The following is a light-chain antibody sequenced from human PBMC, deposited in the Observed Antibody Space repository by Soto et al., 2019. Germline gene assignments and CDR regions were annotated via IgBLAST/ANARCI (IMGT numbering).Light chain of an antibody. CDR2: RVA. J-gene: IGKJ1*01. CDR3: MQSTHWPRT. CDR1: QSLISRDGNTY. V-gene: IGKV2-30*01. Sequence: DVVMTQSPLSLPVTLGQPASISCRSSQSLISRDGNTYLHWFQQRPGQSPRRLTHRVANRDSGVPDRFSGSGSGTNFTLKISRVEAEDVGAYYCMQSTHWPRTFGQGTKVDLK.